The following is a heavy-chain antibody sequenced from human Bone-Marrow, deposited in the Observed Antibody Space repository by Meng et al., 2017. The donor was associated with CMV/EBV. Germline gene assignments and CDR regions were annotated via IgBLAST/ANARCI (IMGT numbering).Heavy chain of an antibody. CDR1: GGSISSYY. D-gene: IGHD2-2*01. Sequence: SETLSLTCTVSGGSISSYYWSWIRQPPGKGLEWIGYIYYSGSTNYNPSLKSRVTISVDTSKNQFSLKLSSVTAADTAVYHCARQGTSYPRWFDPWGQGTLVTVSS. CDR2: IYYSGST. CDR3: ARQGTSYPRWFDP. V-gene: IGHV4-59*12. J-gene: IGHJ5*02.